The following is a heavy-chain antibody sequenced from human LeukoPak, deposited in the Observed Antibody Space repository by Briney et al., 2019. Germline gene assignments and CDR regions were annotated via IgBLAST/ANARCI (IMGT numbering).Heavy chain of an antibody. D-gene: IGHD6-19*01. CDR2: IYYSGST. CDR1: GGSISSGGYY. CDR3: ARDHGLYSSGWYHNFDY. Sequence: PSQTLSLTCTVSGGSISSGGYYWSWIRQHPGKGLEWIGYIYYSGSTYYNPSLKSRVTISVDTSKNQFSLKLSSVTAADTAVYYCARDHGLYSSGWYHNFDYWGQGTLVTVSS. V-gene: IGHV4-31*03. J-gene: IGHJ4*02.